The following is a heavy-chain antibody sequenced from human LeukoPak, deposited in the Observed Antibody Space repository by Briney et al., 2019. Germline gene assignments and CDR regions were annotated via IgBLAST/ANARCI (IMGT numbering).Heavy chain of an antibody. CDR3: ARDRGYCSGGSCYSGGPDRDY. V-gene: IGHV1-2*02. J-gene: IGHJ4*02. CDR1: GYTFTDYY. D-gene: IGHD2-15*01. CDR2: INPNSGGT. Sequence: GASVKVSCKASGYTFTDYYIHWVRQAPGQGLEWMGWINPNSGGTNYAQKFQGRVTMTRDTSISTAYMELSRLRSDDTAVYYCARDRGYCSGGSCYSGGPDRDYWGQGTLVTVSS.